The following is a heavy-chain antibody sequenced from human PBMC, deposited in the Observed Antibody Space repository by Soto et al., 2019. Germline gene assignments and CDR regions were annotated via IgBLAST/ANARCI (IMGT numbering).Heavy chain of an antibody. D-gene: IGHD2-2*02. Sequence: GGSLRLSCAASGFTFSSYGMHWVRQAPGKGLEWVAVIWYDGSNKYYADSVKSRFTISRDNSKNTLYLQMNSLRAEDTAVYYCARGIGYCSSTSCYKDLGYYYGMDVWGQGTTVTVSS. CDR3: ARGIGYCSSTSCYKDLGYYYGMDV. CDR2: IWYDGSNK. J-gene: IGHJ6*02. V-gene: IGHV3-33*01. CDR1: GFTFSSYG.